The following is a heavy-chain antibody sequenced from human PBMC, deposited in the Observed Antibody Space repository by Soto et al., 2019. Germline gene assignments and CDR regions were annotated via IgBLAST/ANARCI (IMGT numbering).Heavy chain of an antibody. V-gene: IGHV4-39*01. J-gene: IGHJ3*02. CDR2: IYYSGST. CDR3: ATGYSSSSGGAFDI. CDR1: GGSISSSSYY. Sequence: QLQLQESGPGLVKPSETLSLTCTVSGGSISSSSYYWGWIRQPPGKGLEWIGSIYYSGSTYYNTSLKSRVTISVDTSKNQFSLKLSSVTAADTAVYYCATGYSSSSGGAFDIWGQGTMVTVSS. D-gene: IGHD6-13*01.